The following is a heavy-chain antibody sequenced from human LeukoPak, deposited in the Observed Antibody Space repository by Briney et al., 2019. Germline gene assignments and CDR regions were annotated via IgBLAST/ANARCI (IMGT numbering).Heavy chain of an antibody. CDR3: ARARGIAAHPFDY. CDR1: GSSISSSSYY. CDR2: IYYSGST. D-gene: IGHD6-6*01. J-gene: IGHJ4*02. V-gene: IGHV4-39*01. Sequence: PSETLSLTCTASGSSISSSSYYWGWIRQPPGKGLEWIGSIYYSGSTYYNPSLKSRVTISVDTSKNQFSLKLSSVTAADTAVYYCARARGIAAHPFDYWGQGTLVTVSS.